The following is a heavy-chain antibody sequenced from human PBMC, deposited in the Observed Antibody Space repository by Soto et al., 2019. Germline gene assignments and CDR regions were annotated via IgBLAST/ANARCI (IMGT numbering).Heavy chain of an antibody. D-gene: IGHD2-15*01. CDR1: GGCISSYY. CDR3: PRGLGYCSGRSCYPGYFQH. Sequence: PSETLPLTCTVSGGCISSYYWSWIRQPPGKGLEWIGYIYYSGSTNYNPSLKSRVSISVDTSKNRFSLKLSSVNAADTAVYSCPRGLGYCSGRSCYPGYFQHWRQGTLFTVSS. V-gene: IGHV4-59*01. CDR2: IYYSGST. J-gene: IGHJ1*01.